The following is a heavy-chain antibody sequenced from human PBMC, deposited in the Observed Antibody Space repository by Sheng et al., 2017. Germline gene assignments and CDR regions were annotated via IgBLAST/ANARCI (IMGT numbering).Heavy chain of an antibody. CDR3: AFRGAYYYYMDV. J-gene: IGHJ6*03. V-gene: IGHV1-69*02. D-gene: IGHD3-10*01. CDR1: GGTFPSYT. Sequence: QVQLVQSGAEVKKPGSSVKVSCKASGGTFPSYTITWVRQAPGHGLEWMGRIVPILGVAKYAQKFQGRVTITADTSTNTAYMELSSLGFEDTAVYYCAFRGAYYYYMDVWGDRDHGHRLL. CDR2: IVPILGVA.